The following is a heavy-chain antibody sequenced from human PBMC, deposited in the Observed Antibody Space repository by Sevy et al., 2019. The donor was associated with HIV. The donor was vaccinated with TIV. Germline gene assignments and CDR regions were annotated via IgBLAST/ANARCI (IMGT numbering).Heavy chain of an antibody. CDR3: AKSTAGSGSGGYYYYYMDV. Sequence: GGSLRLSCAASGFTFSSYGMHWVRQAPGKGLEWVAFIRYDGSNKYYADSVKGRFTISRDNSKNTLYLQMNSLRAEDTAVYYCAKSTAGSGSGGYYYYYMDVWGKGTTVTVSS. CDR2: IRYDGSNK. J-gene: IGHJ6*03. D-gene: IGHD3-10*01. V-gene: IGHV3-30*02. CDR1: GFTFSSYG.